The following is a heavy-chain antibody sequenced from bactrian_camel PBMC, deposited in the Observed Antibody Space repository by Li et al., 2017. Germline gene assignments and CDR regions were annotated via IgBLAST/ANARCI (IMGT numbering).Heavy chain of an antibody. CDR1: GLTFSWYA. Sequence: VQLVESGGGLVQPGGSLRLSCAASGLTFSWYAMSWVRQAPGKGLESVSGINSGSTYYADSVKGRFTISRDNAKNTLYLQLNSLKTEDTAMYYCAEPYASGTSTQALRGQGTQVTV. V-gene: IGHV3S31*01. J-gene: IGHJ4*01. D-gene: IGHD3*01. CDR2: INSGST.